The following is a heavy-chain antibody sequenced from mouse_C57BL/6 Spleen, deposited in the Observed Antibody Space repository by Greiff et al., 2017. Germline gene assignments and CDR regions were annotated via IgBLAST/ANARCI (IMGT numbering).Heavy chain of an antibody. CDR1: GYTFTSYW. V-gene: IGHV1-55*01. D-gene: IGHD1-1*02. Sequence: VQLQQSGAELVKPGASVKMSCTASGYTFTSYWITWVKQRPGQGLEWIGDIYPGSGSTNYNEKFKSKATLTVDTSSSTAYMQLSSLTSEDSAVYYCAREELFYAMDYWGQGTSVTVSS. J-gene: IGHJ4*01. CDR3: AREELFYAMDY. CDR2: IYPGSGST.